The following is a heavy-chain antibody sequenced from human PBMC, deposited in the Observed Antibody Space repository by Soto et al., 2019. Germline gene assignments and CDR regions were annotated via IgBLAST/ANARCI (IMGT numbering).Heavy chain of an antibody. D-gene: IGHD2-2*01. CDR1: GGTLSKYY. CDR3: ARDREGYAGDSSWFDP. V-gene: IGHV4-59*01. J-gene: IGHJ5*02. Sequence: SETLSLTCTVSGGTLSKYYWSWIRQAPGKGLEWIGYIYFTGHPNYNPSLKSRVSMSVDTHTNQVSLEINSVTAADTAIYYCARDREGYAGDSSWFDPWGPGTLVTVSS. CDR2: IYFTGHP.